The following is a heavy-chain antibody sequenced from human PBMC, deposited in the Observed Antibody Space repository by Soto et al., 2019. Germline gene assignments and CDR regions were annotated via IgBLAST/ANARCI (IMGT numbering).Heavy chain of an antibody. CDR2: IHGDGGKI. D-gene: IGHD5-18*01. Sequence: GGSLRLSCAASGFMFSAYWMIWVRQAPGKGLEWVANIHGDGGKIYYVDSVKGRFTISRDNAKRSLYLQMNSLRAEDTAVYYCARDFYGGYTYGPGDYWGQGALVTVSS. CDR3: ARDFYGGYTYGPGDY. V-gene: IGHV3-7*01. J-gene: IGHJ4*02. CDR1: GFMFSAYW.